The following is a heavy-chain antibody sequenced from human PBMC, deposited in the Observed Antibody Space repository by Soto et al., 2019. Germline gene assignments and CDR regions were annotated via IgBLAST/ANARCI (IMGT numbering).Heavy chain of an antibody. J-gene: IGHJ6*02. CDR1: GYSFTSYW. CDR3: ARHRARIAAPYYYYYGMDV. V-gene: IGHV5-51*01. Sequence: GESLKISCKGSGYSFTSYWIGWVRQMPGKGLEWMGIIYPGDSDTRYSPSFQGQVTISADKSISTAYLQWSSLKASDTAMYYCARHRARIAAPYYYYYGMDVWGPGTTVTVSS. CDR2: IYPGDSDT. D-gene: IGHD6-6*01.